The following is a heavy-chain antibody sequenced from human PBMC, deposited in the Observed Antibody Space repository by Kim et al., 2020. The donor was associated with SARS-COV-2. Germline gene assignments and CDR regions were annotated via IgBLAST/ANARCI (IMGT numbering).Heavy chain of an antibody. CDR1: GGTFSSYA. Sequence: SVKVSCKASGGTFSSYAISWVRQAPGQGLEWMGGIIPIFGTANYAQKFQGRVTITADESTSTAYMELSSLRSEDTAVYYCARLGYCSGGSCYPGGWFDPWGQGTLVTVSS. D-gene: IGHD2-15*01. CDR2: IIPIFGTA. CDR3: ARLGYCSGGSCYPGGWFDP. V-gene: IGHV1-69*13. J-gene: IGHJ5*02.